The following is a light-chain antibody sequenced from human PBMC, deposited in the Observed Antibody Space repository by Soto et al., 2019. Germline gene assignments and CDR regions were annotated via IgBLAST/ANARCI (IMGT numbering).Light chain of an antibody. CDR1: SSDVGGYNY. J-gene: IGLJ1*01. V-gene: IGLV2-14*01. Sequence: QSVLTQPASVSGSPGQSITISCTGTSSDVGGYNYVSWYQQHPGKAPKLMIYEVSNRPSGVSNRFSGSKSGNTASLTISGLQAEDEAGYYCSSYTSSSTPHYVFGTGTKLTVL. CDR3: SSYTSSSTPHYV. CDR2: EVS.